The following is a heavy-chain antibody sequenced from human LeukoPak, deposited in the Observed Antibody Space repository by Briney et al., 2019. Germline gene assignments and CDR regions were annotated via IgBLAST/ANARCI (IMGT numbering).Heavy chain of an antibody. V-gene: IGHV4-4*09. CDR3: ARRNYYFYYMDV. CDR1: GGSISSDY. CDR2: IFPTGSA. Sequence: SETLSLTCTVSGGSISSDYWSWIRQPPVKGLEWIGNIFPTGSAFYNPSLESRVTISLDTSENQFSLRLSSVTGADTAVYYCARRNYYFYYMDVWGKGTTVTVSS. J-gene: IGHJ6*03.